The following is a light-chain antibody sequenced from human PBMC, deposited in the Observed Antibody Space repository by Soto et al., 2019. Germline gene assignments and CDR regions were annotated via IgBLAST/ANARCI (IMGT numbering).Light chain of an antibody. CDR1: QSVSSK. J-gene: IGKJ1*01. Sequence: EIVMTQSPATLSVSPGERATLSCRASQSVSSKLAWYQQKPGQGPRLLIYGASTRATGIPDRFNASGSGTEFTLTISSQQSEYFAVNYCQHYSTWLWTVGQGTKVEIK. CDR3: QHYSTWLWT. CDR2: GAS. V-gene: IGKV3-15*01.